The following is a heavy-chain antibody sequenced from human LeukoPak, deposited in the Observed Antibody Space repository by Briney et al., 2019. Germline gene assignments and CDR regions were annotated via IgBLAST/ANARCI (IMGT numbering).Heavy chain of an antibody. CDR1: GFNFSSYA. D-gene: IGHD3-22*01. Sequence: GGSLRLSCAASGFNFSSYAMSWVRQAPGKGLEWVSAISGSGGSTYYADSVKGRFTIARDNSKNTLYLQMNSLRAEDTAVYYCAKVVGGITYYYDSSGYTTPPNYYYGMDVWGQGTTVTVSS. CDR2: ISGSGGST. V-gene: IGHV3-23*01. J-gene: IGHJ6*02. CDR3: AKVVGGITYYYDSSGYTTPPNYYYGMDV.